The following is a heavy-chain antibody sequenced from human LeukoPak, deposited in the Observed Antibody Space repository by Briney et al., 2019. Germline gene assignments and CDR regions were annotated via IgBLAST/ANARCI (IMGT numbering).Heavy chain of an antibody. CDR2: IGTASDT. CDR1: GFTFSSFD. Sequence: GGSLRLSCAASGFTFSSFDMHWVRQPTGQGLEWVSTIGTASDTYYPGSVEGRFTLSRDNAKNSLYLQMSSLTAGDTAVYYCARGPPRGKYYYMDVWGKGTTVTVSS. CDR3: ARGPPRGKYYYMDV. V-gene: IGHV3-13*01. D-gene: IGHD1-1*01. J-gene: IGHJ6*03.